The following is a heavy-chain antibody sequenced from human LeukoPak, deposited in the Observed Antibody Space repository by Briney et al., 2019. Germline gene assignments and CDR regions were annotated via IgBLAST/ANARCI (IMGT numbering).Heavy chain of an antibody. Sequence: GESLRLSCAASGFTFSSYSMNWVRQAPGKGLEWVSYISSASNTIYYADSVKGRFTISRDNAKNSLYLQMNSLRSDDTAVYYCARVRIKQQLVLVTRVSDYWGQGTLVTVSS. J-gene: IGHJ4*02. CDR1: GFTFSSYS. V-gene: IGHV3-48*01. D-gene: IGHD6-13*01. CDR3: ARVRIKQQLVLVTRVSDY. CDR2: ISSASNTI.